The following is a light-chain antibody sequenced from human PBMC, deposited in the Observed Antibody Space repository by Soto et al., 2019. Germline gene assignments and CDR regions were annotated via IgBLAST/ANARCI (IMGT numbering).Light chain of an antibody. CDR3: SAYRRGIIV. CDR1: NNDVGGHMY. V-gene: IGLV2-14*01. J-gene: IGLJ2*01. Sequence: QSALTQPASVSGSPGQSITISCTGTNNDVGGHMYVSWYQHQPGKVPKLIIYEIDNRPSGVSDRFSGSKSGNTASLTISGLQAEDEAAYYCSAYRRGIIVFGGGTKVTVL. CDR2: EID.